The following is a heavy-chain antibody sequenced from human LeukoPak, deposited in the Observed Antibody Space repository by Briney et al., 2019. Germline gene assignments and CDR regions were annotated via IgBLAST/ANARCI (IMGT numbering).Heavy chain of an antibody. CDR2: IYYSGST. CDR3: ARGVLPERGAFDI. CDR1: GGSVSSGSYY. J-gene: IGHJ3*02. Sequence: ETSETLSLTCTVSGGSVSSGSYYWSWIRQPPGKGLEWIGYIYYSGSTNYNPSLKSRVTISVDTSKNQFSLKLSSVTAADTAVYYCARGVLPERGAFDIWGQGTMVTVSS. D-gene: IGHD3-10*01. V-gene: IGHV4-61*01.